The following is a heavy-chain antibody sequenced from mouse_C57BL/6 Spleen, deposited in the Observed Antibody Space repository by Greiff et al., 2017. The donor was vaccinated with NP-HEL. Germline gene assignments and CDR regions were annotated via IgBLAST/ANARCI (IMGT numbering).Heavy chain of an antibody. CDR1: SYTFTSYW. CDR2: IYPGSGST. J-gene: IGHJ2*01. Sequence: QVQLQQPGAELVKPGASVKMSCKASSYTFTSYWITWVKQRPGQGLEWIGDIYPGSGSTNYNEKFKSKATLTVDTSSSTAYMQLSSLTSEDSAVYYCARGGSSGYYFDYWGQGTTLTVSS. V-gene: IGHV1-55*01. CDR3: ARGGSSGYYFDY. D-gene: IGHD3-2*02.